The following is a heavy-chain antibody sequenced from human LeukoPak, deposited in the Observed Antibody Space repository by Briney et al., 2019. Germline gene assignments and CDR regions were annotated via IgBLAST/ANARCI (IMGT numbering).Heavy chain of an antibody. CDR2: ISGSGGST. V-gene: IGHV3-23*01. Sequence: GGSLRLSCAASGFTFSSYAMSWVRQAPGKGLKWVSAISGSGGSTYYADSVKGRFTISRDNSKNTLYLQMNSLRAEDTAVYYCVRYSSGWYSYATDYWGQGTLVTVSS. CDR3: VRYSSGWYSYATDY. D-gene: IGHD6-19*01. J-gene: IGHJ4*02. CDR1: GFTFSSYA.